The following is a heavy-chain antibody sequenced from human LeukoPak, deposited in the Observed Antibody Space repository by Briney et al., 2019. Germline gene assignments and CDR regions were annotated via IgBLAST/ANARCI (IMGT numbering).Heavy chain of an antibody. CDR1: GYTFTSYG. V-gene: IGHV1-18*01. D-gene: IGHD2-2*01. Sequence: ASVKVSCKASGYTFTSYGISWVRQAPGQGLEWMGWISAYNGNTNYAQKLQGRVTMTTDTSTSTAYMELRSLRSDDTAVCYCARDDCSSTSCYDNWFDPWGQGTLVTVSS. CDR2: ISAYNGNT. J-gene: IGHJ5*02. CDR3: ARDDCSSTSCYDNWFDP.